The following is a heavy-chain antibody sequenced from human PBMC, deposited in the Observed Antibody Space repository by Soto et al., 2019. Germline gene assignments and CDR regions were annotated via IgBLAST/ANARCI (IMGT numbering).Heavy chain of an antibody. CDR1: GFSFRSDY. J-gene: IGHJ5*02. D-gene: IGHD3-22*01. Sequence: TGGSLRLSCAASGFSFRSDYMNWVRQAPGKGLKWVSTISGSGRTTYYADSVKCRFTISRDNSKNTLYLQMNSLGAEDTAVYYCAKDRYYDSAPNWFDPWGQGTLVTVSS. CDR3: AKDRYYDSAPNWFDP. V-gene: IGHV3-23*01. CDR2: ISGSGRTT.